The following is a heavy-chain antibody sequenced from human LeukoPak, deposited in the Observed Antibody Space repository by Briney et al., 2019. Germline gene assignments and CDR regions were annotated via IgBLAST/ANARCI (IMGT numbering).Heavy chain of an antibody. Sequence: SETLSLTCTVSGGSISSYYWSWIRQPPGKGLEWIGYIYYSGSTNYNPSLKSRVTISVDTSKNQFSLKLSSVTAADTAVYYCARDRRCCSGGSCYQNWFDPWGQGTLVTVSS. CDR3: ARDRRCCSGGSCYQNWFDP. J-gene: IGHJ5*02. V-gene: IGHV4-59*01. CDR2: IYYSGST. CDR1: GGSISSYY. D-gene: IGHD2-15*01.